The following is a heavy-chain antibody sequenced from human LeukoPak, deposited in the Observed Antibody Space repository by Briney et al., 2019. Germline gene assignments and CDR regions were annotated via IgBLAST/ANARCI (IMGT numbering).Heavy chain of an antibody. CDR1: GDSPSNSGYY. CDR3: ARKKLVARGYFDF. D-gene: IGHD6-13*01. V-gene: IGHV4-39*01. Sequence: SETLSLTCTVSGDSPSNSGYYWDWIRQSPGKGLEWIGSINHSGTTYYEPSLKSRVTISVDASKNQFSLKLSSVTAADTTIYYCARKKLVARGYFDFWGRGIPVTVSS. CDR2: INHSGTT. J-gene: IGHJ4*02.